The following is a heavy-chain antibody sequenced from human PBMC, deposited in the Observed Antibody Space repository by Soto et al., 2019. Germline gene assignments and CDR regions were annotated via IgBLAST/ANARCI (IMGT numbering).Heavy chain of an antibody. CDR3: AREPLWSGPLPLDAFVL. D-gene: IGHD3-3*01. V-gene: IGHV3-53*01. CDR2: FLIGGDT. Sequence: PGGSLRLSCAASGFVVTDYYMSWVRQAPGKGLEWVAVFLIGGDTHYGESVKGRFTISRDNSKNTLYLQMNSLRAEDTAVYYCAREPLWSGPLPLDAFVLWGQGTMVTVSS. J-gene: IGHJ3*01. CDR1: GFVVTDYY.